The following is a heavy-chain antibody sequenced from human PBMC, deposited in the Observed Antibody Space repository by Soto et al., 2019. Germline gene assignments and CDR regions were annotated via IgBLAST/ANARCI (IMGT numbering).Heavy chain of an antibody. Sequence: GGSLRLSCAASGFTFSSYSMNWVRQAPGKGLEWVSSISSSSSYIYYADSVKGRFTISRDNAKNSLYLQMNSLKTEDTAVYYCTRRRSGTAYYFDSWGQGTLVTVSS. V-gene: IGHV3-21*03. D-gene: IGHD3-10*01. CDR2: ISSSSSYI. CDR1: GFTFSSYS. CDR3: TRRRSGTAYYFDS. J-gene: IGHJ4*02.